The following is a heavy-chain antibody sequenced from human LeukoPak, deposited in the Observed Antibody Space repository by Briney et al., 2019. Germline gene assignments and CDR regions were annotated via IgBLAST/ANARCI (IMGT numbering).Heavy chain of an antibody. D-gene: IGHD3-22*01. V-gene: IGHV3-21*01. CDR1: GFTIGSYS. CDR3: ASLRLAYYYDSSGYPGQV. CDR2: ISSSSYI. J-gene: IGHJ4*02. Sequence: PGGSLRLSCAASGFTIGSYSMNWVRQAPGKGLEWVSSISSSSYIYYADSVKGRFTISRDNAKNSLDLQMNSLRAEDTAVYYCASLRLAYYYDSSGYPGQVWGQGTLVTVSS.